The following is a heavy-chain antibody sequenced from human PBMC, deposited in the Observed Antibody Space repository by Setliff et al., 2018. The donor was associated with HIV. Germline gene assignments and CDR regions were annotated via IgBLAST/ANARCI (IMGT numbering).Heavy chain of an antibody. CDR1: GYTFNNYG. J-gene: IGHJ4*02. CDR2: INTHSGYT. V-gene: IGHV1-18*01. D-gene: IGHD5-12*01. Sequence: ASVKVSCKASGYTFNNYGISWVRQAPGQGLEWMGWINTHSGYTNYAQNVQGRVAVTMDTSASTAYMELRSLKSDDTAVYYCARGKTWLRFLDYWGQGILVTVSS. CDR3: ARGKTWLRFLDY.